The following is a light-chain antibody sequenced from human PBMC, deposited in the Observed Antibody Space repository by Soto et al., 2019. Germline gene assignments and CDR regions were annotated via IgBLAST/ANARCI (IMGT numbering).Light chain of an antibody. CDR2: KAS. Sequence: DLPMTQSPSTLSASVGDRVTITCRASQSIRSWLAWYQQKPGKAPKLLIYKASSLESGVPSRFSGSGSGTEFTLTISSLQPDDFATYYCQQYNSPYTFGQGTKLEIK. CDR3: QQYNSPYT. J-gene: IGKJ2*01. V-gene: IGKV1-5*03. CDR1: QSIRSW.